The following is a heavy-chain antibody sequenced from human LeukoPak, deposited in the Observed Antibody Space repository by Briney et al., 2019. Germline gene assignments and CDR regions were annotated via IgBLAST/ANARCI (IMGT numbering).Heavy chain of an antibody. CDR2: IYYSGST. V-gene: IGHV4-59*08. CDR1: GGSISSYY. D-gene: IGHD1-26*01. CDR3: ARVMGAPFLYYFDY. J-gene: IGHJ4*02. Sequence: SETLSLTCTVSGGSISSYYWSWIRQPPGKGLEWIGYIYYSGSTNYNPSLKSRVTISVDTSKNQFSLKLSSVTAADTAVYYCARVMGAPFLYYFDYWGQGTLVTVSS.